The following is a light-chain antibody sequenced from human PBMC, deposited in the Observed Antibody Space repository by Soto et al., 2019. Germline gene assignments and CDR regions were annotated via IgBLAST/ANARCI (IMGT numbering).Light chain of an antibody. J-gene: IGKJ2*01. Sequence: EVVMTQSPATLSVSPGERATLSCRASQSVTSNYLAWYQQKPGQAPRLLIYGVSSRATGIPARFSGSGSGTEFTLTISSLQSEDFAVYYCQQYNNWPPYTFGQGTKLEIK. CDR3: QQYNNWPPYT. CDR2: GVS. V-gene: IGKV3-15*01. CDR1: QSVTSN.